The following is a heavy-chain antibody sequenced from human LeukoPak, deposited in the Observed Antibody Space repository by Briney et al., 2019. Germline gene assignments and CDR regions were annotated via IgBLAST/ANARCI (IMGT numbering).Heavy chain of an antibody. CDR2: GYYSGNT. Sequence: MASETLSLTCTVSGASVSSGTYFWSWIRQPPGKGLEWIGYGYYSGNTNYNPSLKSRVTISVDTSKNQLSLRLSSVTAADTAVYYCARDHSLTLDATYYFDYWGQGTLVTVSS. D-gene: IGHD2-15*01. CDR1: GASVSSGTYF. V-gene: IGHV4-61*01. CDR3: ARDHSLTLDATYYFDY. J-gene: IGHJ4*02.